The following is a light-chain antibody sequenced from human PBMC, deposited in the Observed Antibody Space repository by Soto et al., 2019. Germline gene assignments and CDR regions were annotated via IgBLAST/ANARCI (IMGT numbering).Light chain of an antibody. V-gene: IGKV3-11*01. Sequence: EIVLTQSPATLYLSPGERATLSCRASQSVSSYLAWYQQKPGQAPRLLIYDASNRATGIPARFSGSGSGTDFTLTISSLEPEDFAVYYCQQRSRWPLTFGGGTKVDIK. CDR2: DAS. J-gene: IGKJ4*01. CDR3: QQRSRWPLT. CDR1: QSVSSY.